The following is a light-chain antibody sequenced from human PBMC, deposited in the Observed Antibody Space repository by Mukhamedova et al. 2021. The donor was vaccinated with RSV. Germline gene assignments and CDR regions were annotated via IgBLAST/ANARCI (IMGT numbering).Light chain of an antibody. V-gene: IGLV2-23*02. CDR2: DVS. Sequence: IYDVSKRPSAVSNRFSGSKSGNTASLTISGLQAEDEADYYCCLYAGGAIFLFGGGTKVTVL. CDR3: CLYAGGAIFL. J-gene: IGLJ3*02.